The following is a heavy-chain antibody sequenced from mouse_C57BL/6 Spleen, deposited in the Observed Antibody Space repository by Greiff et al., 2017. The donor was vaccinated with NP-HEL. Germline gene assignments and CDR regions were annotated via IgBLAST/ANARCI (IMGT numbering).Heavy chain of an antibody. D-gene: IGHD2-1*01. V-gene: IGHV1-54*01. CDR2: INPGSGGT. Sequence: VQLQQSGAELVRPGTSVKVSCKASGYAFTNYLIEWVKQRPGQGLEWIGVINPGSGGTNYNEKFKGKATLTADKSSSTAYMQLSSLTSEDSAVYFCARGGNPCYAMDYWGQGTSVTVSS. CDR3: ARGGNPCYAMDY. CDR1: GYAFTNYL. J-gene: IGHJ4*01.